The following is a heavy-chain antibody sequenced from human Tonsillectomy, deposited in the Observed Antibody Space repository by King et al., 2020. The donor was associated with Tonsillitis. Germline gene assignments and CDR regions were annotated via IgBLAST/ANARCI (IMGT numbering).Heavy chain of an antibody. CDR2: INWNGGST. Sequence: VQLVESGGGGVRPGGSLRLSCAASGFTFGDYAMNWVRQAPGKGLEWISNINWNGGSTTYADSVKGRFTISRDNAKNSLYMQMNSLRAEDTALYYCVREGGIVAAILDAFDVWGQGTMVTVSS. CDR3: VREGGIVAAILDAFDV. V-gene: IGHV3-20*04. J-gene: IGHJ3*01. CDR1: GFTFGDYA. D-gene: IGHD5-12*01.